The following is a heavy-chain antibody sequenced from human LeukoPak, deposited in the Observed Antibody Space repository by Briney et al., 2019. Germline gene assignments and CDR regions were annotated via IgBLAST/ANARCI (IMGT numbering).Heavy chain of an antibody. V-gene: IGHV1-69*13. Sequence: SVKVSCKASGGTFSIYAISWVRQAPGQGLEWMGGIIPIFGTANYAQKFQGRVTITADESTSTAYMELSSLRSEDTAVYYCARDWGGGNSVYYYYYGMDVWGQGTTVTVSS. CDR1: GGTFSIYA. CDR2: IIPIFGTA. J-gene: IGHJ6*02. D-gene: IGHD4-23*01. CDR3: ARDWGGGNSVYYYYYGMDV.